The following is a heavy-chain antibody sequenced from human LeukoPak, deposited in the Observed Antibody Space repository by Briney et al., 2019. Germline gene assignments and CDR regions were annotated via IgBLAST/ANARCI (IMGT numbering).Heavy chain of an antibody. CDR1: GFTFSTYG. CDR3: AKERGAFDY. D-gene: IGHD3-10*01. Sequence: GGSLRLSCAASGFTFSTYGMHWVRQAPGKGLEWVALISYDGSKKDYADSVKGRFTISRDNSKNTLYLQMNSLRADDTAVYYCAKERGAFDYWGQGTLVTVSS. J-gene: IGHJ4*02. CDR2: ISYDGSKK. V-gene: IGHV3-30*18.